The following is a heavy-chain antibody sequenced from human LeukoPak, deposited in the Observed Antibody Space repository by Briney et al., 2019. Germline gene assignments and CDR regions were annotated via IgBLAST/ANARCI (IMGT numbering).Heavy chain of an antibody. CDR1: GYTFTSYD. CDR3: AREDSSSNY. CDR2: MNPNSGNT. Sequence: SVKVSCKASGYTFTSYDIHWVRQATGQGLEWMGWMNPNSGNTGYAQKVQGRVTMTRNTSISTAYMELSSLRSEDTAVYYCAREDSSSNYWGQGTLVTVSS. V-gene: IGHV1-8*01. D-gene: IGHD6-6*01. J-gene: IGHJ4*02.